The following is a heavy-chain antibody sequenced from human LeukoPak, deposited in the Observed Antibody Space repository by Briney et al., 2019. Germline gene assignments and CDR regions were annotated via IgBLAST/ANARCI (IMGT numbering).Heavy chain of an antibody. J-gene: IGHJ4*02. V-gene: IGHV3-23*01. CDR3: AKAEGYDILTGLDY. D-gene: IGHD3-9*01. CDR1: GFTVSNNY. Sequence: GGSLRLSCAASGFTVSNNYMGWVRQAPGKGLEWVSGIGASGGSTYYADSVKGRFTISRDNSKNTLYLQMNSLRTEDTAVYYCAKAEGYDILTGLDYWGQGTLVTVSS. CDR2: IGASGGST.